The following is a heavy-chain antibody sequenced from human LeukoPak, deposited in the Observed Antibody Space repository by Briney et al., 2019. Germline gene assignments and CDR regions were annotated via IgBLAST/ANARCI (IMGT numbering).Heavy chain of an antibody. V-gene: IGHV3-23*01. CDR1: GFTFSSYA. J-gene: IGHJ4*02. Sequence: GGSLRLSCAASGFTFSSYAMSWVRQAPGKGLEWVSAISGSGGSTYYADSVKGRFTIAIDNSKDTLYLQMNSLRAEDTAVYYCAKDRIAEAGLFDCWGQGTLVTVSS. CDR3: AKDRIAEAGLFDC. D-gene: IGHD6-13*01. CDR2: ISGSGGST.